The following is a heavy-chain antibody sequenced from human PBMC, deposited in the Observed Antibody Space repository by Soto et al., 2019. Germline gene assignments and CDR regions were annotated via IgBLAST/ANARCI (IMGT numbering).Heavy chain of an antibody. Sequence: PSETLSLTCTVSGGSISSYYWSWIRQPPGKGLEWIGYIYYSGSTNYNPSLKSRVTISVDTSKNQFSLKLSSVTAADTAVYYCARDNDRIAAGSYHYYGMDVWGQGTTVTV. V-gene: IGHV4-59*01. D-gene: IGHD6-13*01. J-gene: IGHJ6*02. CDR1: GGSISSYY. CDR2: IYYSGST. CDR3: ARDNDRIAAGSYHYYGMDV.